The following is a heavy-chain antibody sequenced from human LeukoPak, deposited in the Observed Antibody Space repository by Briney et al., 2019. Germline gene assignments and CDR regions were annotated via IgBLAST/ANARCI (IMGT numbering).Heavy chain of an antibody. CDR3: ARHGRSGWFDY. CDR1: GGSISSYY. D-gene: IGHD6-19*01. J-gene: IGHJ4*02. CDR2: IYYSGST. Sequence: PSETLSLTCTVSGGSISSYYWSWIRQPPGKGLEWIGYIYYSGSTNYNPSLKSRVTISVDTPKNQFSLKLSSVTAADTAVYYCARHGRSGWFDYWGQGTLVTVSS. V-gene: IGHV4-59*08.